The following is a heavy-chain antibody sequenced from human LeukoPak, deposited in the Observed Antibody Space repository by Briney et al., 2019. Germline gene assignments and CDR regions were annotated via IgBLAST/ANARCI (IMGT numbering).Heavy chain of an antibody. V-gene: IGHV3-30*04. Sequence: GRSLRLSCAASGFTFNIYALHWVRQAPGKGLEWVAVISYDGSGSFYTDSVEGRFTISRDNSKNTLFLQMNSLRTEDTAVYYCARDIEPGSGTYWAANRFDPWGQGTLVTVSS. CDR3: ARDIEPGSGTYWAANRFDP. CDR1: GFTFNIYA. J-gene: IGHJ5*02. CDR2: ISYDGSGS. D-gene: IGHD3-10*01.